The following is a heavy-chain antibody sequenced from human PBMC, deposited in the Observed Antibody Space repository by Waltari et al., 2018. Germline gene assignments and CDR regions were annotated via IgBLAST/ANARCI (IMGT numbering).Heavy chain of an antibody. Sequence: QVQLVQSGAEVKKPGASVKVSCKASGYTFTSYGLSWVRQAPGQGLEWMGWIREEKGNKNYAQKLQGRATRTTDTSTRTAYMELRRLRSDDTAVYYCASTRQQLSGYLDYWGQGTLVTVSS. J-gene: IGHJ4*02. V-gene: IGHV1-18*01. CDR1: GYTFTSYG. CDR2: IREEKGNK. CDR3: ASTRQQLSGYLDY. D-gene: IGHD6-13*01.